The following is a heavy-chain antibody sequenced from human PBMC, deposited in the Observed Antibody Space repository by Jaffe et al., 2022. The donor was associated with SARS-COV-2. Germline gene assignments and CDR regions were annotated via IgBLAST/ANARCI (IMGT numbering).Heavy chain of an antibody. CDR2: INHSGST. D-gene: IGHD5-18*01. Sequence: QVQLQQWGAGLLKPSETLSLTCAVYGGSFSGYYWSWIRQPPGKGLEWIGEINHSGSTNYNPSLKSRVTISVDTSKNQFSLKLSSVTAADTAVYYCARGHPDTAMVRNSRGGFDPWGQGTLVTVSS. J-gene: IGHJ5*02. V-gene: IGHV4-34*01. CDR1: GGSFSGYY. CDR3: ARGHPDTAMVRNSRGGFDP.